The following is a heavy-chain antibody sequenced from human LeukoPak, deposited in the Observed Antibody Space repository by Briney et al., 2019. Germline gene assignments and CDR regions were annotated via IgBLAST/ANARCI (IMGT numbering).Heavy chain of an antibody. D-gene: IGHD1-26*01. CDR3: ARAWRYTGTGRFDY. CDR2: ISYDGRNT. CDR1: GVTFSSYA. J-gene: IGHJ4*02. V-gene: IGHV3-30*04. Sequence: GGSLRLSCAASGVTFSSYAMHWVRQAPGKGLEWVAVISYDGRNTYYADSVKGGFTISRDNTKNTRYLQMYSPRAEDTAMYYCARAWRYTGTGRFDYWGQGTLVTVSS.